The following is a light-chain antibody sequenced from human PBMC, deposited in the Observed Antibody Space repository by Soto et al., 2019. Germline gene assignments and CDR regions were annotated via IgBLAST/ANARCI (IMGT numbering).Light chain of an antibody. CDR3: LPYKHYPLT. V-gene: IGKV1-5*03. J-gene: IGKJ4*01. Sequence: DIQMTQSPSTLSASVGDRVTLTCRASQSINSWLAWYQQRPGKGPKLLIHQASILESGDPSWFRGSASGTEFTLTISSLQPDDFANYYCLPYKHYPLTVDGRTKVEIK. CDR2: QAS. CDR1: QSINSW.